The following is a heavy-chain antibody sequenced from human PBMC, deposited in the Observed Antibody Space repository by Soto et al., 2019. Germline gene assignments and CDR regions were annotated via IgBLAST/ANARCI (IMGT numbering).Heavy chain of an antibody. V-gene: IGHV3-23*01. CDR1: GFTFSSYA. J-gene: IGHJ4*02. CDR3: AKGSGDYDFWSGYSPPYYFDY. Sequence: EVQLLESGGGLVQPGGSLRLSCAASGFTFSSYAMSWVRQAPGKGLEWVSAISGSGGSTYYADSVKGRFTISRDNSKNTRYLQMNSLRAEDTAVYDCAKGSGDYDFWSGYSPPYYFDYWGQGTLVTVAS. CDR2: ISGSGGST. D-gene: IGHD3-3*01.